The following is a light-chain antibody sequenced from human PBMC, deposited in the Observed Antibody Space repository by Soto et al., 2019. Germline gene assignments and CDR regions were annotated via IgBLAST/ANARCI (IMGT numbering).Light chain of an antibody. Sequence: EIVLTQSPGTLSLSPGERATLSCRASQSVSSSYLAWYQQKPGQAPRLIIYGASSRATGVPDRFSGSGSETEFTLTIRRLEPEDSAVFYCQQYGSTPLTFGGGTKVDIK. CDR1: QSVSSSY. CDR2: GAS. CDR3: QQYGSTPLT. V-gene: IGKV3-20*01. J-gene: IGKJ4*01.